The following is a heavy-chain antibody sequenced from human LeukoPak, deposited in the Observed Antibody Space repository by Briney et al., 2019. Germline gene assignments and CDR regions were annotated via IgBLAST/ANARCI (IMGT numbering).Heavy chain of an antibody. Sequence: PGGSLRLSCAASGFTVSNNYMSWVRQAPAKGLEWVSVIYSGGSTYYADSVKGRFTISSDNSKNTLYPQMNSLRAEDTAVYYCARVSYSSGWYYFDYWGQGTLVTVSS. D-gene: IGHD6-19*01. J-gene: IGHJ4*02. CDR1: GFTVSNNY. CDR3: ARVSYSSGWYYFDY. V-gene: IGHV3-53*01. CDR2: IYSGGST.